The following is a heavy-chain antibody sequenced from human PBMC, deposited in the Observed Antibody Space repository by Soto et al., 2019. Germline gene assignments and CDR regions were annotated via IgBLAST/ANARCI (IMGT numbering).Heavy chain of an antibody. CDR1: GFTFSSYW. V-gene: IGHV3-74*01. Sequence: EVQLVESGGGLVQPGGSLRLSCAASGFTFSSYWMHRVRQAPGKGLVWVSRINSDGSSTSYADSVKGRFTISRDNAKNTLYLQMNSLRAEDTAVYYCARATNWENWYFDLWGRGTLVTVSS. CDR3: ARATNWENWYFDL. D-gene: IGHD7-27*01. J-gene: IGHJ2*01. CDR2: INSDGSST.